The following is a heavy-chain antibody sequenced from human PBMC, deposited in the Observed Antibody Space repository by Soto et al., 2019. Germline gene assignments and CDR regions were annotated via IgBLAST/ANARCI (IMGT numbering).Heavy chain of an antibody. Sequence: QVQLQESGPGLVKPSGTLSLTCAVSSGSISSSNWWSWVRQPPGKGLEWIGEIYHSGSTNYNPSRKSRVPITVDKSKNQFSLKLSSVTAADTAVYYCARGKYYDYIWGSYRRRGGDYFDYWGQGTLVTVSS. CDR2: IYHSGST. J-gene: IGHJ4*02. D-gene: IGHD3-16*02. V-gene: IGHV4-4*02. CDR1: SGSISSSNW. CDR3: ARGKYYDYIWGSYRRRGGDYFDY.